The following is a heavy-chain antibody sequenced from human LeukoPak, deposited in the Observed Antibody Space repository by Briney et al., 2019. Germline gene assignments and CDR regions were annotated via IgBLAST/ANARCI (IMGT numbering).Heavy chain of an antibody. CDR2: IYTSGST. Sequence: SETLSLTCTVSGGSISSYYWSWIRQPAGKGLEWIGRIYTSGSTNYNPSLKSRVTISVDTSKNQFSLKLSSVTAADTAVYYCARVSNTVVPAAYWFDPWGQGTLVTVSS. J-gene: IGHJ5*02. D-gene: IGHD2-2*01. CDR1: GGSISSYY. V-gene: IGHV4-4*07. CDR3: ARVSNTVVPAAYWFDP.